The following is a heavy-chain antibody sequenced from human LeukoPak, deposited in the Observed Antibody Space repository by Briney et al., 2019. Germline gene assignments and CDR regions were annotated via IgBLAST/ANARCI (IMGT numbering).Heavy chain of an antibody. J-gene: IGHJ6*03. V-gene: IGHV1-18*01. CDR3: ARARNPLDYYYYMDV. CDR1: GYMFTIYG. Sequence: ASVKVSCKASGYMFTIYGISWVRQAPGQGVEWMGWISAHNGNTKYAQKFQGRVTMTTDTSTSTAYMELRSLRSDDTAVYYCARARNPLDYYYYMDVWGKGTTVTVSS. CDR2: ISAHNGNT.